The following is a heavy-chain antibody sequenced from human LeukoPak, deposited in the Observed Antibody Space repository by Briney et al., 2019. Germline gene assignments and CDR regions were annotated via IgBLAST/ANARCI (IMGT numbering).Heavy chain of an antibody. J-gene: IGHJ3*02. CDR1: GFTFDDYA. CDR2: ISWNSGSI. CDR3: AKVPMVRGVDDAFDI. V-gene: IGHV3-9*01. D-gene: IGHD3-10*01. Sequence: GGSLRLSCAASGFTFDDYAMHWVRQAPGKGLEWVLGISWNSGSIGYAGSVKGRFTISRDNAKNSLYLQMNSLRAEDTALYYCAKVPMVRGVDDAFDIWGQGTMVTVSS.